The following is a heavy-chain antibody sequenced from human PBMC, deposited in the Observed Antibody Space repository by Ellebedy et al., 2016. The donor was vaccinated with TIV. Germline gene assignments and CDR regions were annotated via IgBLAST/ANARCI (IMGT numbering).Heavy chain of an antibody. CDR1: GFSVSINY. J-gene: IGHJ4*02. CDR2: MYPGATGSST. CDR3: ARVGDGYNTGA. D-gene: IGHD5-24*01. Sequence: GESLKISCAASGFSVSINYMSRVRQAPGQGLECVSMMYPGATGSSTDYADSVKGRFTISRDNSKNTLYLQMNSLRAEDTAVYYCARVGDGYNTGAWGQGTLVTVSS. V-gene: IGHV3-66*01.